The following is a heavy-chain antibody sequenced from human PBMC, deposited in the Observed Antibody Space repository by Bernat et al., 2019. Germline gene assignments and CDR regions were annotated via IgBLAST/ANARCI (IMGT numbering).Heavy chain of an antibody. CDR3: TTTDDYDAFDI. V-gene: IGHV3-15*01. Sequence: EVQLVESGGGLVKPGGSLRLSCAASGFTFSNAWMSWVRQAPGKGLEWVGRIKSKTDGGTTHYAAPVKGRFTISRDDSKNTLYLQMNSLKTEDTAVYYCTTTDDYDAFDIWGQGTMVTVSS. CDR1: GFTFSNAW. CDR2: IKSKTDGGTT. D-gene: IGHD4-17*01. J-gene: IGHJ3*02.